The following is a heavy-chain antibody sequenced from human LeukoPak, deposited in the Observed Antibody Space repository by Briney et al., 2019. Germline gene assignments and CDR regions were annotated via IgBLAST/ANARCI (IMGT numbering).Heavy chain of an antibody. J-gene: IGHJ6*02. CDR2: IYYSGST. D-gene: IGHD3-3*01. CDR1: GGSVNSGSNY. CDR3: ARDQAVGYYYYGMDV. V-gene: IGHV4-61*01. Sequence: SETLSLTCTVSGGSVNSGSNYWSWIRQPPGKGLEWIGYIYYSGSTNYNPSLKSRVTISLDTSKNQFSLKLSSVTAADTAVYYCARDQAVGYYYYGMDVWGQGTTVTVSS.